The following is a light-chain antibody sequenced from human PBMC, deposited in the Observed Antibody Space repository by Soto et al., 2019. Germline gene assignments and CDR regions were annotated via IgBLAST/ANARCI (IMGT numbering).Light chain of an antibody. CDR1: QSVSSSF. CDR2: GAS. Sequence: EIVLTQSPGTLSLSPGERATLSCRASQSVSSSFLIWYQQKPGQAPRLLIYGASSRATGIPDRFSGSGSGTDFTLTISRLEPEDFAVYYCQQYGNSPWTFGQGTK. V-gene: IGKV3-20*01. CDR3: QQYGNSPWT. J-gene: IGKJ1*01.